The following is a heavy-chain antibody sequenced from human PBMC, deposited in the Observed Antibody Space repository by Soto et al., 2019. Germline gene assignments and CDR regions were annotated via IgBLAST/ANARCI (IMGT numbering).Heavy chain of an antibody. CDR1: GFTVSACH. D-gene: IGHD5-18*01. CDR3: ASFVDTGMAYLFRYGLDV. Sequence: PGGSLRLSCAASGFTVSACHTHWVRQAPGKGLEWVSSISVSSAYKFYADSVKGRFTISRDNARNIVFLQMNGLRAEDTAVYYCASFVDTGMAYLFRYGLDVWGKGTTVTSPQ. CDR2: ISVSSAYK. V-gene: IGHV3-21*06. J-gene: IGHJ6*04.